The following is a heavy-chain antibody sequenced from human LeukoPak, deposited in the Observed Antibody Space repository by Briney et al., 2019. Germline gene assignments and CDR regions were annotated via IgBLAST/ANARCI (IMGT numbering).Heavy chain of an antibody. V-gene: IGHV4-61*02. Sequence: SQTLSLTCTVSGGSISSGSYYWSWIRQPAGKGVEWIGRIYTNGYTTYTPSLKSRVTISIDTSKNRYSLNLTSVTAADTATYYCARGGSYLSAFDIWGQGTMVTVSS. CDR1: GGSISSGSYY. D-gene: IGHD1-26*01. J-gene: IGHJ3*02. CDR2: IYTNGYT. CDR3: ARGGSYLSAFDI.